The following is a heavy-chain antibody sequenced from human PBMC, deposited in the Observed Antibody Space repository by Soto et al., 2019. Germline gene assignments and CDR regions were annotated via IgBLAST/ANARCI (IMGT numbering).Heavy chain of an antibody. D-gene: IGHD5-18*01. CDR3: ARAEGYRYGYSFDY. CDR2: TYYRSKWFD. J-gene: IGHJ4*02. Sequence: SQTLSLTCAISGDSVSSNGAAWNWIRQSPSRGLEWLGRTYYRSKWFDDYAVSVKSRITINADTSMNQFSLQLNSVTPEDTAMYYCARAEGYRYGYSFDYWGQGALVTVSS. CDR1: GDSVSSNGAA. V-gene: IGHV6-1*01.